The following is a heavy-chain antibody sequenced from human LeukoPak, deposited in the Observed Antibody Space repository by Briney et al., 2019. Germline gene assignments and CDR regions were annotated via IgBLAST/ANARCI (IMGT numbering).Heavy chain of an antibody. J-gene: IGHJ4*02. D-gene: IGHD6-19*01. CDR1: GFTFRSYS. CDR2: INGGGRTI. Sequence: GGSLRLSCAASGFTFRSYSMNWVCQAPGKGLEWVAYINGGGRTIFYGDSVKGRFTISRDNAKNSLYLQMNSLRAEDTAVYYCASWPVGWYGEDSWGQGTLVTVSS. V-gene: IGHV3-48*04. CDR3: ASWPVGWYGEDS.